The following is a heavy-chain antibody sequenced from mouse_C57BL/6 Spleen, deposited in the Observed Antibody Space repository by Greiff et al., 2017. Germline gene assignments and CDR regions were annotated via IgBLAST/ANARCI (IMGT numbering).Heavy chain of an antibody. D-gene: IGHD2-3*01. V-gene: IGHV1-84*01. J-gene: IGHJ2*01. Sequence: VQLQQSGPELVKPGASVKISCKASGYTFTDYYINWVKQRPGQGLEWIGWIYPGSGHTKSNEKFKGKATLTVDTSSSTAYMQLSSLTCEDSAVYFCAREELIYEGYYFDYWGQGTTLTVSS. CDR2: IYPGSGHT. CDR1: GYTFTDYY. CDR3: AREELIYEGYYFDY.